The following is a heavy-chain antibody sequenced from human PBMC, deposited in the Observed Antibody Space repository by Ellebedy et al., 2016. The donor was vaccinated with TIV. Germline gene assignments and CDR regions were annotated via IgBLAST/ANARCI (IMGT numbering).Heavy chain of an antibody. V-gene: IGHV7-4-1*02. CDR3: ARVHYYDSSGYRNWFDP. Sequence: AASVKVSCKASGYTFTSYAMNWVRQAPGQGLEWMGWINTNTGNPTYAQGFTGRFVFSLDTSVSTAYLQISSLKAEDTAVYYCARVHYYDSSGYRNWFDPWGQGTLVTVSS. D-gene: IGHD3-22*01. CDR1: GYTFTSYA. J-gene: IGHJ5*02. CDR2: INTNTGNP.